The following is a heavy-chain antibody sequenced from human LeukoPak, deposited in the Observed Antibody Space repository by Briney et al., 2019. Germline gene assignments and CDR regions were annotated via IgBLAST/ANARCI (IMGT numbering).Heavy chain of an antibody. CDR3: ARTVSNGWFDP. CDR1: GGSISGSY. CDR2: IYYSGST. J-gene: IGHJ5*02. D-gene: IGHD1-20*01. Sequence: SETLSLTCTVSGGSISGSYWNWIRQPPGKRLEWIGYIYYSGSTNYNPSLKSRVTISVDTSKNQFSLKLSSVTAADTAVYYCARTVSNGWFDPWAREPWSPSPQ. V-gene: IGHV4-59*08.